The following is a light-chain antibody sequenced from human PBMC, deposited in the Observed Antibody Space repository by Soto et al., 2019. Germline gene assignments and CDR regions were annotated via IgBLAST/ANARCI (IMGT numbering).Light chain of an antibody. J-gene: IGKJ2*01. CDR3: QLRSDWPPTYT. V-gene: IGKV3-11*01. CDR1: QIVTSS. Sequence: EIVLTQSPATLSLSPGTGATLSCRASQIVTSSLAWYQQRPGQAPRLLIYDTFTRATGIPARFSAKGAGTDFTLTISSLEPEDSAVYFCQLRSDWPPTYTFGRGTKVDIK. CDR2: DTF.